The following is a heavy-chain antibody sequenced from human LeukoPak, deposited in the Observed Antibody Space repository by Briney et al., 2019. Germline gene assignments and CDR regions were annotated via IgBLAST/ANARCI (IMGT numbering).Heavy chain of an antibody. CDR1: GFTFSSFF. D-gene: IGHD4-11*01. CDR3: AKGKGMVYNNYCFDH. J-gene: IGHJ4*02. V-gene: IGHV3-23*01. CDR2: ITGSSGTT. Sequence: GGSLRLSCAASGFTFSSFFMTWVRQAPGKGLEWVSSITGSSGTTSYADSVKGRFTISRDNSENTLYLHMNSLRADDTAVYYCAKGKGMVYNNYCFDHWGQGTLVTVSS.